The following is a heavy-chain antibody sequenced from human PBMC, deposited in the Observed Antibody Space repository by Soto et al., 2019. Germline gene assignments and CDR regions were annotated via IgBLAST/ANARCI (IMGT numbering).Heavy chain of an antibody. CDR1: GGSFGGDY. CDR2: INHSGST. Sequence: SETLSLTCAVYGGSFGGDYWSWIRQPPGKGLEWIGEINHSGSTNYNPSLKSRVTISVDTSKNQFSLKLSSVTAADTAVYYCARGSWDDVSGHYYMDVWGKGTTVTVSS. CDR3: ARGSWDDVSGHYYMDV. D-gene: IGHD5-12*01. V-gene: IGHV4-34*01. J-gene: IGHJ6*03.